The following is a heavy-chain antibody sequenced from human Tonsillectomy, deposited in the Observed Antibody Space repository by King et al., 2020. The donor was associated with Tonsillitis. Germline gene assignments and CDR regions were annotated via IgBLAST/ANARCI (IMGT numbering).Heavy chain of an antibody. CDR2: IKEDGSET. CDR1: GFTFSSYW. D-gene: IGHD4/OR15-4a*01. CDR3: ARDSASCNGCAFDI. V-gene: IGHV3-7*01. J-gene: IGHJ3*02. Sequence: EVQLVESGGGLVQAGGSLRLSCAASGFTFSSYWMSWVRQTPGKGLEWVANIKEDGSETFYVDSVKGRFTISRDNAKNSLYLQMNSLRDEETAVYYCARDSASCNGCAFDIWGQGTMVTVSS.